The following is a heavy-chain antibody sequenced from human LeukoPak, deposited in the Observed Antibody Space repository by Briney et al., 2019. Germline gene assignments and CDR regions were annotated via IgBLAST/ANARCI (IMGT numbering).Heavy chain of an antibody. CDR2: IYHSGST. Sequence: PSQTLSLTCTVSGGSISSGGYYWSWIRQPPGKGLEWIGYIYHSGSTYYNPSLKSRVTISVDRSKNQFSLKLSSVTAADTAVYYCAREIYGGSVYFDYWGQGTLVTVSS. D-gene: IGHD4-23*01. CDR3: AREIYGGSVYFDY. J-gene: IGHJ4*02. V-gene: IGHV4-30-2*01. CDR1: GGSISSGGYY.